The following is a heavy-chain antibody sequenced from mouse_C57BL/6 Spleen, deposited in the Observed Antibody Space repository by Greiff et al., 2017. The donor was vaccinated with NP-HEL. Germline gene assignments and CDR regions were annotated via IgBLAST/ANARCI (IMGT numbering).Heavy chain of an antibody. Sequence: VQLQQSGPELVKPGASVKISCKASGYAFSSSWMNWVKQRPGKGLEWIGRIYPGDGDTNYNGKFKGKATLTADKSSSTAYMQLSSLTSEDSAVYFCARSDYYGSSYVGFDYWGQGTTLTVSS. CDR1: GYAFSSSW. D-gene: IGHD1-1*01. CDR3: ARSDYYGSSYVGFDY. CDR2: IYPGDGDT. J-gene: IGHJ2*01. V-gene: IGHV1-82*01.